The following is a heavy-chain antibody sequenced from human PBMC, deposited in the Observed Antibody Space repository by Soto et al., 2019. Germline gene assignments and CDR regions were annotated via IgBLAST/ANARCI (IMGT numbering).Heavy chain of an antibody. J-gene: IGHJ5*02. Sequence: SETLSLTCAVYGGSFSGYYWSWIRQPPGKGLEWIGEINHSGSTNYNPSLKSRVTISVDTSKNQFSLKLSSVTAADTAVYYCARRTRRNNRNTGPVGIWFDPLGQGTLVTVSS. CDR2: INHSGST. CDR1: GGSFSGYY. D-gene: IGHD1-1*01. CDR3: ARRTRRNNRNTGPVGIWFDP. V-gene: IGHV4-34*01.